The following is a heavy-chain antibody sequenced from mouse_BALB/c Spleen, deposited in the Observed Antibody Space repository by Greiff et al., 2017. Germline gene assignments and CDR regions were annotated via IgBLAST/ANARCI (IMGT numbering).Heavy chain of an antibody. CDR2: IRNKANGYTT. D-gene: IGHD2-4*01. V-gene: IGHV7-3*02. CDR1: GFTFTDYY. Sequence: EVNVVESGGGLVQPGGSLRLSCATSGFTFTDYYMSWVRQPPGKALEWLGFIRNKANGYTTEYSASVKGRFTISRDNSQSILYLQMNTLRAEDSATYYCARDMIPYYFDYWGQGTTLTVSS. J-gene: IGHJ2*01. CDR3: ARDMIPYYFDY.